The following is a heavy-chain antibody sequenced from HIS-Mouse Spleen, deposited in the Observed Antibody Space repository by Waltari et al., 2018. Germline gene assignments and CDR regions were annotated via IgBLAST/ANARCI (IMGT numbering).Heavy chain of an antibody. CDR3: AREIPYSSSWYDWYFDL. V-gene: IGHV4-59*01. J-gene: IGHJ2*01. CDR1: GGSISSYY. D-gene: IGHD6-13*01. CDR2: IYYSGST. Sequence: QVQLQELGPGLVKPSETLSLTCTVSGGSISSYYWSWIRQPPGKGLEWIGYIYYSGSTNYNPARKSRITISVDTSKNQFSLKLSSVTAADTAVYYCAREIPYSSSWYDWYFDLWGRGTLVTVSS.